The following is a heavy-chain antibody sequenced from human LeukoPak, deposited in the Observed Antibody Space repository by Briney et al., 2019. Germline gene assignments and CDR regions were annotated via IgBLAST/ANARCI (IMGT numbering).Heavy chain of an antibody. D-gene: IGHD2-2*01. CDR1: GGSISSYY. V-gene: IGHV4-59*01. J-gene: IGHJ6*02. CDR3: ARGALYCGSTSCLYYYYGMDV. CDR2: IYYSGST. Sequence: SETPSLTCTVSGGSISSYYWSWIRQPPGKGLEWIGYIYYSGSTNYNPSLKSRVTISVDTSKNQFSLKLSSVTAADTAVYYCARGALYCGSTSCLYYYYGMDVWGQGTTVTVSS.